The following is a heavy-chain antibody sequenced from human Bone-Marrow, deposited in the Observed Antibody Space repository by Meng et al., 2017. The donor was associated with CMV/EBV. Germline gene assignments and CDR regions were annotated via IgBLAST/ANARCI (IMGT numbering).Heavy chain of an antibody. CDR1: GFTFSSYA. Sequence: GESLKISCAASGFTFSSYAMSWVRQAPGKGLEWVSAISGSSYIYYADSVKGRFTISRDNAKNSLYLQMNSLRAEDTAVYYCARTYGDYYFDYWGQGTLVTVSS. J-gene: IGHJ4*02. CDR3: ARTYGDYYFDY. V-gene: IGHV3-21*01. CDR2: ISGSSYI. D-gene: IGHD4-17*01.